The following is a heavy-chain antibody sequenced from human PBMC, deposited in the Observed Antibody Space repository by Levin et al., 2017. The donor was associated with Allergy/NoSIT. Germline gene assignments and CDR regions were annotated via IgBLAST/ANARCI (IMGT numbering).Heavy chain of an antibody. D-gene: IGHD6-13*01. V-gene: IGHV1-18*01. J-gene: IGHJ5*02. Sequence: ASVKVSCKASGYTFTSYGISWVRQAPGQGLEWMGWISAYNGNTNYAQKLQGRVTMTTDTSTSTAYMELRSLRSDDTAVYYCAREGWEAAAGWPCRFDPWGQGTLVTVSS. CDR2: ISAYNGNT. CDR3: AREGWEAAAGWPCRFDP. CDR1: GYTFTSYG.